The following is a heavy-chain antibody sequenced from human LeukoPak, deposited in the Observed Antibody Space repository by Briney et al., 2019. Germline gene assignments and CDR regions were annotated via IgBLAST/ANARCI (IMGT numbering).Heavy chain of an antibody. CDR3: SRAGGGYQVFDN. CDR1: GFTFNSYS. J-gene: IGHJ4*02. Sequence: PGGSLRLSCAASGFTFNSYSMNWVRQAPGKGLEWVSYITSSSGTVYYADSVKGRFTISRDNAKNSLYLQMNSLSAEDTAVYYCSRAGGGYQVFDNWGQGTLVTVSS. CDR2: ITSSSGTV. V-gene: IGHV3-48*01. D-gene: IGHD1-26*01.